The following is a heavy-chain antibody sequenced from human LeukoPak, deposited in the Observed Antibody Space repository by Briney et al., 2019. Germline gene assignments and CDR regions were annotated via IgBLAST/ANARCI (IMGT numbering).Heavy chain of an antibody. V-gene: IGHV3-23*01. Sequence: PGGSPRLSCAASGFTFSSYAMSWVRQAPGKGLEWVSAISGSGGSTYYADSVKGRFTISRDNSKNTLYLQMNSLRAEDTAVYYCAKDRGYSSSWALFDYWGQGTLVTVSS. D-gene: IGHD6-13*01. CDR1: GFTFSSYA. CDR2: ISGSGGST. CDR3: AKDRGYSSSWALFDY. J-gene: IGHJ4*02.